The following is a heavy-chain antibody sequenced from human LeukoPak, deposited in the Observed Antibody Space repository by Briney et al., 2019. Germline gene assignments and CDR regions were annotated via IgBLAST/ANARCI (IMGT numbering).Heavy chain of an antibody. CDR1: GYTFTSYD. D-gene: IGHD3-10*01. J-gene: IGHJ6*04. V-gene: IGHV1-8*01. CDR2: MNPNSGNT. CDR3: ARAGEGLSGSYLLYYYYYGMDV. Sequence: ASVKVSCKASGYTFTSYDINWVRQATGQGLEWMGWMNPNSGNTGYAQKFQGRVTMTRNTSISTAYMELSSLRSEDTAVYYCARAGEGLSGSYLLYYYYYGMDVWGKGTTVTVSS.